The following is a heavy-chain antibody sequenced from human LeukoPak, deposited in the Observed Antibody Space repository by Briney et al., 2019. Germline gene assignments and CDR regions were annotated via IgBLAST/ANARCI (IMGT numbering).Heavy chain of an antibody. CDR3: ARDIRPGIAVAGMDY. D-gene: IGHD6-19*01. V-gene: IGHV3-21*01. J-gene: IGHJ4*02. CDR2: ISSSSSYI. Sequence: GGSLRLSCAASGFTFSSYSMNWVRRAPGKGLECVSSISSSSSYIYYADSVKGRFTISRDNAKNSLYLQMNSLRAEDTAVYYCARDIRPGIAVAGMDYWGQGTLVTVSS. CDR1: GFTFSSYS.